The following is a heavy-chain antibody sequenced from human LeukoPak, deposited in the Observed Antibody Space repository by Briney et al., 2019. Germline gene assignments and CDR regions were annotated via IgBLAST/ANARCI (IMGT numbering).Heavy chain of an antibody. CDR2: FDPEDGET. D-gene: IGHD2-15*01. V-gene: IGHV1-24*01. Sequence: ASVKVSFTVSGYTLTELSMHWVRQAPGKGLEWMGGFDPEDGETIYAQKFQGRVTMTEDTSTDTAYMELTSLRSDDTAMYYCATDPVGYCSANGCYSVDYWGQGTLVTVSS. J-gene: IGHJ4*02. CDR1: GYTLTELS. CDR3: ATDPVGYCSANGCYSVDY.